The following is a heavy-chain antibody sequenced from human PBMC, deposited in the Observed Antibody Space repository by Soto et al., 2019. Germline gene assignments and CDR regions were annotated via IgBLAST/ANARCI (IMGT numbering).Heavy chain of an antibody. CDR2: IYYSGST. CDR3: ARLPRSRGWFDP. J-gene: IGHJ5*02. Sequence: QVQLQESGPGLVKPSETLSLTCTVSGGSISSYYWSWIRQPPGKGLEWIGYIYYSGSTNYNPSLKIRVTISVDTSKNQFSLKLSSVTAADTAVYFCARLPRSRGWFDPWGQGTLVTVSS. CDR1: GGSISSYY. V-gene: IGHV4-59*01.